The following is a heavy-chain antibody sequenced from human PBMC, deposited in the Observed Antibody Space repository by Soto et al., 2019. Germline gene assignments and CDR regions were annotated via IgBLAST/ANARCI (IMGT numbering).Heavy chain of an antibody. CDR2: IRSKTYGGTT. J-gene: IGHJ6*02. V-gene: IGHV3-49*03. Sequence: GGSLRLSCTASGFTFGDYAMSWFRQPPGKGLEWVGFIRSKTYGGTTEYAASVKGRFTIPRDDSKSIAYLQMNSLETEDAAVYYCTRDEPGDYAMDVWGQGTTVTVSS. CDR3: TRDEPGDYAMDV. CDR1: GFTFGDYA.